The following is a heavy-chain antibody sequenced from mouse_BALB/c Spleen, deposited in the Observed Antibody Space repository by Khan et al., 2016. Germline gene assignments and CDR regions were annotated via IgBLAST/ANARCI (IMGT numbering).Heavy chain of an antibody. CDR1: GFSLTSYG. CDR3: ARRDDGGGAMDY. CDR2: IWSDGST. V-gene: IGHV2-6*02. J-gene: IGHJ4*01. Sequence: QVQLKEAGPGLVAPSQSLSITCTVSGFSLTSYGVHWVRQPPGKGLEWLVVIWSDGSTTYNSALKSRLSISKDNSKSQVFLKMNSLQTDDTAMYYCARRDDGGGAMDYGGQGTSVTVSS. D-gene: IGHD2-3*01.